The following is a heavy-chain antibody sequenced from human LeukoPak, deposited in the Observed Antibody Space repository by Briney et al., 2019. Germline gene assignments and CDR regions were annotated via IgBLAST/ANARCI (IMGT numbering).Heavy chain of an antibody. CDR3: ASGKLMVYAEA. Sequence: ASVKVSCKASGGTFSSYAISWVRPAPGQGLEWMGGIIHIFGTANYAQTFQGRVTITTDESTSTAYMELSSLRSEDTAVYYCASGKLMVYAEAWGQGTLVNVSS. CDR1: GGTFSSYA. D-gene: IGHD2-8*01. CDR2: IIHIFGTA. J-gene: IGHJ5*02. V-gene: IGHV1-69*05.